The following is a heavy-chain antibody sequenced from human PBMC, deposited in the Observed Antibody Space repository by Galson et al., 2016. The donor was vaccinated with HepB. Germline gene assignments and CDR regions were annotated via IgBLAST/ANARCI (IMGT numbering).Heavy chain of an antibody. V-gene: IGHV1-24*01. CDR3: AAGGVLWIGERAMDV. J-gene: IGHJ6*02. Sequence: SVKVSCKVSGSTLSELSMHWVRQAPGKGLEWMGGFIPEEGKRVYAQKFEGRGTMTEDTSAETAYMELTTLRSEDTAVYYCAAGGVLWIGERAMDVWGQGTTVTVSS. D-gene: IGHD3-10*01. CDR1: GSTLSELS. CDR2: FIPEEGKR.